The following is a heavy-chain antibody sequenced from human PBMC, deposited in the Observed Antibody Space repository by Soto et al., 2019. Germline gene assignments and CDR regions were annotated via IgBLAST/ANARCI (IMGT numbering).Heavy chain of an antibody. Sequence: PLPQYRPASRFTLSSYAMNRDRQAQGKGLEWVSAISGSGGSTYYADSVKGRFTISRDNSKNTLYLQMNSLRAEDTAVYYCAKAHGDYVHFDYWGQGTLVTVSS. CDR3: AKAHGDYVHFDY. V-gene: IGHV3-23*01. D-gene: IGHD4-17*01. CDR1: RFTLSSYA. J-gene: IGHJ4*02. CDR2: ISGSGGST.